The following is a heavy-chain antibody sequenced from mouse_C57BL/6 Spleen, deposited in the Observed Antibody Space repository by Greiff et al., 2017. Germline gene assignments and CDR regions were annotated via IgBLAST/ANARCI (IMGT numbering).Heavy chain of an antibody. CDR2: IYPGSGNT. CDR3: ARIDY. CDR1: GYTFTDYY. J-gene: IGHJ2*01. V-gene: IGHV1-76*01. Sequence: VQLQQSGAELVRPGASVKLSCKASGYTFTDYYINWVKQRPGQGLEWIARIYPGSGNTYYNEKFKGKATLTAEKSSSTAYMQRSSLTSEDPAVYCCARIDYWGQGTTLTVSS.